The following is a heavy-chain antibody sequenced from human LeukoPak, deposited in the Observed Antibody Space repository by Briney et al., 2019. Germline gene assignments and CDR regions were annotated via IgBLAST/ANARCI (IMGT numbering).Heavy chain of an antibody. Sequence: ASVKVSCKASGYTFTGYYMHWVRQAPGQGLEWMGIINPSGGSTSCAQKFQGRVTMTRDTSTSTVYMELYSLRSEDTAVYYCARAQSGSGSYAYWGQGTLVTVSS. J-gene: IGHJ4*02. CDR3: ARAQSGSGSYAY. D-gene: IGHD1-26*01. CDR1: GYTFTGYY. V-gene: IGHV1-46*01. CDR2: INPSGGST.